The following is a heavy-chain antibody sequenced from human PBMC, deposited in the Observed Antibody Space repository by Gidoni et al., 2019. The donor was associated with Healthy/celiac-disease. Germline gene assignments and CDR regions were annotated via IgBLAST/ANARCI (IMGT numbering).Heavy chain of an antibody. Sequence: QVQLPESGPGLVKPSQPLSLTCPFPGGSISSGGYYWSWIRQHPGKGLEWIGYIDYSGSTYYNPSLKSRVTISVDTSKNQFSLKRSAVTAADTAVYYGAREGGRAQFDYWGQGTLVTVSS. D-gene: IGHD3-16*01. CDR1: GGSISSGGYY. V-gene: IGHV4-31*03. J-gene: IGHJ4*02. CDR2: IDYSGST. CDR3: AREGGRAQFDY.